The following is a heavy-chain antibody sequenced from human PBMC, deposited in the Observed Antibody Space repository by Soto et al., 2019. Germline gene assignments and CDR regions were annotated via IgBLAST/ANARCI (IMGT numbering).Heavy chain of an antibody. Sequence: QVQLQESGPGLVKPSQTLSLTCTVSGGSISSGGYYWSWIRQHPGKGLEWIGYIYYSGSTYYNPSLTSRVTISVDTSKNQFSPKLSSVTAADTAVYSCAREGGIVGATAADYWGQGTLVTVSS. D-gene: IGHD1-26*01. CDR1: GGSISSGGYY. CDR3: AREGGIVGATAADY. V-gene: IGHV4-31*03. CDR2: IYYSGST. J-gene: IGHJ4*02.